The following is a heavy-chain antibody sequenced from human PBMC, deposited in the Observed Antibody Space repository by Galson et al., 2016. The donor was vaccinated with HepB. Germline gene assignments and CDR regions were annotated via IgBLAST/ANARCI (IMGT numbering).Heavy chain of an antibody. CDR1: GFDFSEYY. Sequence: SLRLSCAASGFDFSEYYMSWIRQAPGKGPEWVSYISYTGSRTNYIDSVKGRFTITRNNARNLVFLQMNSLRAEDTAVYYCATPKDPGHYFSYLIEHWGQGTLVTVSS. CDR3: ATPKDPGHYFSYLIEH. CDR2: ISYTGSRT. V-gene: IGHV3-11*06. J-gene: IGHJ1*01. D-gene: IGHD3-9*01.